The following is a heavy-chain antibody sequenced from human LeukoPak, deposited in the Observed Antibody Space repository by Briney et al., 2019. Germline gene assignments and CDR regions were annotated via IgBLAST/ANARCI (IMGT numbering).Heavy chain of an antibody. Sequence: PSQTLSLTCTVSGGSISSGDYYWSWIRQPPGKGLEWIGYIYYSGSTYYNPSLKSRVTISVDTSKNQFSLKLSSVTAADTAVYYCARLFGPIYGSALADNSDYWGQGTLVTVSS. V-gene: IGHV4-30-4*08. CDR3: ARLFGPIYGSALADNSDY. CDR1: GGSISSGDYY. D-gene: IGHD3-10*01. CDR2: IYYSGST. J-gene: IGHJ4*02.